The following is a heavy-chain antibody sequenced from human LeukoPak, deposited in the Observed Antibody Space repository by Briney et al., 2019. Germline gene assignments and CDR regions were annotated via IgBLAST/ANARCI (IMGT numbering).Heavy chain of an antibody. CDR3: AKGSGLTGTFFDY. CDR1: GFTFSSYA. Sequence: QSVGSLRLSCAASGFTFSSYAMIWLRQAPGRGLEWVSTISGSGGSTYYADTVKGRFTISRDNSKNTLYLQMNSLRAEDTAVYYCAKGSGLTGTFFDYWGQGTLVTVSS. J-gene: IGHJ4*02. CDR2: ISGSGGST. D-gene: IGHD7-27*01. V-gene: IGHV3-23*01.